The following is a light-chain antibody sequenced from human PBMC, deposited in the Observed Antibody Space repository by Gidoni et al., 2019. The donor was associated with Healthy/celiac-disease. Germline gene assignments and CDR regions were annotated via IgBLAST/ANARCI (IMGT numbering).Light chain of an antibody. CDR3: QQYGSSSVA. CDR1: QSVSSSY. Sequence: EIVLTQSPGTLSLSPGERATLSCRASQSVSSSYLAWFQQKPGQAPRLLIYSESSRATGIPDRFSGSGSGTDFTLTISRLEHEDFAVYYCQQYGSSSVAFXHXTKVDIK. V-gene: IGKV3-20*01. J-gene: IGKJ3*01. CDR2: SES.